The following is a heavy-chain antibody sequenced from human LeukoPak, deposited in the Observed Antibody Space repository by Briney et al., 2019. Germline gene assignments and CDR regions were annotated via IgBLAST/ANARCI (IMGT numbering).Heavy chain of an antibody. Sequence: GGSLRLSCAASGFTFDDYAMHWVRQAPGKGLEWVSGISWNSGSIGYADSVKGRFTISRDNSKNTLYLQMNSLRAEDTAVYYCAKYGPAIRAFDSWGQGTMVTVSS. J-gene: IGHJ3*02. V-gene: IGHV3-9*01. D-gene: IGHD2-21*02. CDR3: AKYGPAIRAFDS. CDR2: ISWNSGSI. CDR1: GFTFDDYA.